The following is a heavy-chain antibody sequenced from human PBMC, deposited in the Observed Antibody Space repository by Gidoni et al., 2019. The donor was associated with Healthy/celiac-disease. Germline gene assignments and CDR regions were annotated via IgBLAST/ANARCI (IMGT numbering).Heavy chain of an antibody. V-gene: IGHV3-21*01. D-gene: IGHD1-26*01. J-gene: IGHJ4*02. CDR1: GSTFSSYS. CDR3: ARGKYSGSYSDY. CDR2: ISSSSSYI. Sequence: EVQLVESGGGLVKPGGSLRPSCAASGSTFSSYSMNWVRQAPGKGLEWVSSISSSSSYIYYADSVKGRFTISRDNAKNSLYLQMNSLRAEDTAVYYCARGKYSGSYSDYWGQGTLVTVSS.